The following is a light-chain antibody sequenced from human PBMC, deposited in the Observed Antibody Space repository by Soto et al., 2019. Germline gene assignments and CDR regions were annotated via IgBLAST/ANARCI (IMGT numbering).Light chain of an antibody. J-gene: IGLJ1*01. CDR3: AAWDDSLNGHV. V-gene: IGLV1-44*01. CDR2: NYN. Sequence: QSVLTQPPSASGTPGQRVTISCSGSSSNIGSNTVNWYQQLPGTAPKLLIYNYNQRPSGVPDRFSGSKSGTSASLAISGLQSEDEADYYCAAWDDSLNGHVFGTGTKLTVL. CDR1: SSNIGSNT.